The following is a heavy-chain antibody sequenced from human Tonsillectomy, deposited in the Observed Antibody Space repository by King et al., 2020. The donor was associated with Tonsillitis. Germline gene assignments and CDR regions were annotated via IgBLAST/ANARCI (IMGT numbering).Heavy chain of an antibody. Sequence: VQLQQSGPGLVKPSQTLSLTCAISGDSVSSSSAAWSWIRQSPSRGLEWLGRTYYRSKWYSDYAVSVKSRITINPDTSKNQFSLQLNSVTPEDTAVYYWAREGGDYCSSTSCYFGWFDPWGQGTLVTVSS. CDR3: AREGGDYCSSTSCYFGWFDP. J-gene: IGHJ5*02. CDR1: GDSVSSSSAA. D-gene: IGHD2-2*01. V-gene: IGHV6-1*01. CDR2: TYYRSKWYS.